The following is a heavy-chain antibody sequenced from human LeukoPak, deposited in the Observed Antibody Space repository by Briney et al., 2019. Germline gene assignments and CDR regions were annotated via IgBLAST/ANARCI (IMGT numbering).Heavy chain of an antibody. CDR2: ISGSGGST. CDR3: AAPRLYYDFWSGYY. CDR1: GFTFSSYA. Sequence: GGSLRLSCAASGFTFSSYAMSWVRQAPGKGLEWVSAISGSGGSTYYADSVKGRFTISRDNSKNTLYLQMNSLRAEDTAVYYCAAPRLYYDFWSGYYWGQGTLSPSPQ. J-gene: IGHJ4*02. D-gene: IGHD3-3*01. V-gene: IGHV3-23*01.